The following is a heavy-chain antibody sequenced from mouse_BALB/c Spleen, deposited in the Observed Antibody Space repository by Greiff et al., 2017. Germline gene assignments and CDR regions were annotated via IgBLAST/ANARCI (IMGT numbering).Heavy chain of an antibody. Sequence: VQLQQSGPGLVAPSQSLSITCTVSGFSLTGYGVNWVRQPPGKGLEWLGMIWGDGSTDYNSALKSRLSISKDNSKSQVFLKMNSLQTDDTARYYCAREGTYYGSKAWFAYWGQGTLVTVSA. V-gene: IGHV2-6-7*01. D-gene: IGHD1-1*01. J-gene: IGHJ3*01. CDR3: AREGTYYGSKAWFAY. CDR1: GFSLTGYG. CDR2: IWGDGST.